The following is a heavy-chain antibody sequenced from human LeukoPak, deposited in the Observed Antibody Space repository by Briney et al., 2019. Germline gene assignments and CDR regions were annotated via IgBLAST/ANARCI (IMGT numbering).Heavy chain of an antibody. CDR1: GYTFTSYD. D-gene: IGHD5-12*01. Sequence: GASVKVSCKASGYTFTSYDINWVRQAPGQGLEWMGWISAYNGNTNYAQKLQGRVTMTTDTSTSTAYMELRSLRSDDTAVYYCARVTRGYHILDYWGQGTLVTVSS. CDR3: ARVTRGYHILDY. CDR2: ISAYNGNT. V-gene: IGHV1-18*01. J-gene: IGHJ4*02.